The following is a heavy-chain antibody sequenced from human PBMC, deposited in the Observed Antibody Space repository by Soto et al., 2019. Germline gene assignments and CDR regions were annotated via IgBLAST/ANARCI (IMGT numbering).Heavy chain of an antibody. CDR2: VSYDASNQ. Sequence: QAHLVESGGGVVQPGRSLRLSCAASGFIFSSYAMHWVRQAPGKGLEWVAVVSYDASNQFYADSVRGRFAISRDNSNNTLYLQMTSLRAEDTAVYYCAADCSSASCPDIWGQGTLVTVSS. D-gene: IGHD2-2*01. V-gene: IGHV3-30*03. CDR3: AADCSSASCPDI. J-gene: IGHJ4*02. CDR1: GFIFSSYA.